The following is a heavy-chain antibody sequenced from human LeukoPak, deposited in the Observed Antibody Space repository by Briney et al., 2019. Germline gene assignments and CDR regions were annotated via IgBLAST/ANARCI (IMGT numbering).Heavy chain of an antibody. CDR1: GFTDNSNY. CDR2: FYSAVGT. J-gene: IGHJ4*02. Sequence: PGGSLRLSSAASGFTDNSNYMSWVRQDPGKGLEWVSDFYSAVGTYYADPVKGRFTISRDNSKNTLYLQMNTLRAEDTAVYYCARSVGGRRGWSSYYFDYWGQGTLVTVSS. CDR3: ARSVGGRRGWSSYYFDY. V-gene: IGHV3-66*01. D-gene: IGHD6-19*01.